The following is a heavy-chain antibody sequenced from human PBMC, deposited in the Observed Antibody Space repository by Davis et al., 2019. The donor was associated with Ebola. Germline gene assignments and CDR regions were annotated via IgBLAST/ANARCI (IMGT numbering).Heavy chain of an antibody. Sequence: PGGSLRLSCAASGFTFSNYAMNWVRQAPGKGLEWVSGISSSGGNTYYADSVNGRFTISTDTSKNTLFLQMNSLRVEDTAVYYCANVRFAGERVRGISSFDYWGRGTLVTVSS. V-gene: IGHV3-23*01. D-gene: IGHD3-10*01. CDR2: ISSSGGNT. CDR3: ANVRFAGERVRGISSFDY. J-gene: IGHJ4*02. CDR1: GFTFSNYA.